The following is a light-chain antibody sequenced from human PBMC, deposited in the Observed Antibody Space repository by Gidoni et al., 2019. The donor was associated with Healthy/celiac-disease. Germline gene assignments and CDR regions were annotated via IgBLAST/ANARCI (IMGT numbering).Light chain of an antibody. J-gene: IGLJ2*01. CDR1: KLGDKY. V-gene: IGLV3-1*01. Sequence: SYELTQPPAASVSPGQTASITCSGDKLGDKYACWYQQKPGQSPVLVIYQDSNRPSGFPERFSGSNSGNTATLTISGTQAMDEADYYCQAWDSSIVFGGGTKLTVL. CDR3: QAWDSSIV. CDR2: QDS.